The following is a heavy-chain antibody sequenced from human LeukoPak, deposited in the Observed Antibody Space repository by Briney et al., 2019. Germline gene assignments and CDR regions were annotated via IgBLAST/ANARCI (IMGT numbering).Heavy chain of an antibody. D-gene: IGHD3-10*02. CDR3: AELGITMIGGV. Sequence: GRSLRFSCAASGFTFSSYEMNWVRQAPGKGLEWVSYISSSGSTIYYADSVKGRFTISRDNAKNSLYLQMNSLRAEDAAVYYCAELGITMIGGVWGKGTTVTISS. CDR2: ISSSGSTI. J-gene: IGHJ6*04. CDR1: GFTFSSYE. V-gene: IGHV3-48*03.